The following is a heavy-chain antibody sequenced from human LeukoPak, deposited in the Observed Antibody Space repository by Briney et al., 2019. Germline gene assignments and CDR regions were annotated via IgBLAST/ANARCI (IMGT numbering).Heavy chain of an antibody. Sequence: PGGSLRLSCAASGFTFSSYSMNWVRQAPGKGLEWVSSISSSSSYIYYADSVKGRFTISRDNAKNSLYLQMNSLRAEDTAVYYCARDGVSAVVPAAYIDYWGQGTLVTVSS. J-gene: IGHJ4*02. CDR3: ARDGVSAVVPAAYIDY. CDR1: GFTFSSYS. D-gene: IGHD2-2*01. V-gene: IGHV3-21*01. CDR2: ISSSSSYI.